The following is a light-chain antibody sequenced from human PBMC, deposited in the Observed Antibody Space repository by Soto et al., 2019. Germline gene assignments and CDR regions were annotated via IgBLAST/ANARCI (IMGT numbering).Light chain of an antibody. V-gene: IGLV2-14*01. CDR1: SSDIGVYNF. CDR3: SSYTSSGPYV. Sequence: QSVLTQPASVSGSPGQSITISCTGTSSDIGVYNFVSWYQQHPGKAPKLMIFQVNNRPSGISNRFSGSKSGNTASLTISGLQAEDEADYYCSSYTSSGPYVFGTGTNVTVL. J-gene: IGLJ1*01. CDR2: QVN.